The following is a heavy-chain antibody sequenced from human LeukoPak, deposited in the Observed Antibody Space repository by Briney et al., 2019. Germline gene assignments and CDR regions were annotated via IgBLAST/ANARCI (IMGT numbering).Heavy chain of an antibody. CDR3: ARGSVVGATSKDY. J-gene: IGHJ4*02. D-gene: IGHD1-26*01. V-gene: IGHV1-69*10. Sequence: SVNVSCKASGGTFSSYAISWVRQAPGQGLEWMGRIIPILGIANYAQKFQGRVTITADKSTSTAYMELSSLRSEDTAVYYCARGSVVGATSKDYWGQGTLVTVSS. CDR2: IIPILGIA. CDR1: GGTFSSYA.